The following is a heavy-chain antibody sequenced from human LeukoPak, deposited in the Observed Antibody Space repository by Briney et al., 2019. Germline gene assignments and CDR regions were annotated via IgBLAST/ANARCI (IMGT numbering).Heavy chain of an antibody. D-gene: IGHD3/OR15-3a*01. CDR1: GGSISSSSYY. CDR2: IYYSGST. CDR3: ARGGPTKFDY. Sequence: PSETLSLTCTVSGGSISSSSYYWGWIRQPPGKGLEWIGSIYYSGSTYYNPSLKSRVTISVDTSKNQFSLEVTSVTAADTAVYFCARGGPTKFDYWGQGTLVTVSS. V-gene: IGHV4-39*07. J-gene: IGHJ4*02.